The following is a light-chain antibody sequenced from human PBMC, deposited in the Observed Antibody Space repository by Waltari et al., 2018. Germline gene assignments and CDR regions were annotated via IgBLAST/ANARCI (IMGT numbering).Light chain of an antibody. J-gene: IGKJ2*01. CDR1: QNPSSNF. Sequence: IVLTQSPGTLSLSPGDKASLPCKASQNPSSNFLAWYRQRPGQPPGLLIHGAAKRAAGIPDTFSGSGSGTDFTLTISRLEAEDSAVYYCQQYGTSPYTFGQGTKVEIK. V-gene: IGKV3-20*01. CDR3: QQYGTSPYT. CDR2: GAA.